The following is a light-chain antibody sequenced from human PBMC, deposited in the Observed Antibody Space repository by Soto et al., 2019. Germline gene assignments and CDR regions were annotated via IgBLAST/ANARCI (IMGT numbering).Light chain of an antibody. J-gene: IGKJ3*01. CDR2: AAS. CDR3: QKYTRAPFT. Sequence: DIQMTQSPSSLSASVGDRVTITCRASQGIDTYLAWYQQKPGQVPKLLIYAASTLQSVVPSRFSGSGSGTDFTLTISSLQPEDVATYFCQKYTRAPFTFGPGTKLISN. CDR1: QGIDTY. V-gene: IGKV1-27*01.